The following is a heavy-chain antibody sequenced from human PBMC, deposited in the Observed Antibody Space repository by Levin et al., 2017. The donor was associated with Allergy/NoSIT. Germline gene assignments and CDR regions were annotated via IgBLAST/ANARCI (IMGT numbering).Heavy chain of an antibody. V-gene: IGHV4-39*01. CDR1: GGSIISSTYY. Sequence: SETLSLTCTVSGGSIISSTYYWGWIRQPPGKGLEWIGSIYYSGSTYYNPSLKSRVTISVDTSKNQFSQFSLKLSAVTAADTAVYYCARNQIGLAVAGSNWFDPWGQGTLVTVSS. CDR3: ARNQIGLAVAGSNWFDP. J-gene: IGHJ5*02. CDR2: IYYSGST. D-gene: IGHD6-19*01.